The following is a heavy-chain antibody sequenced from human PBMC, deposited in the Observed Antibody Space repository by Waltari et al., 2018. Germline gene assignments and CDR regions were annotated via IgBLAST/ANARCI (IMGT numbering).Heavy chain of an antibody. CDR2: ISAFNGNT. CDR1: GYTFNIYG. V-gene: IGHV1-18*01. Sequence: QVQLVQSGAEVKKPGASVKVSCKASGYTFNIYGISWVRQAPGQGLEWMGWISAFNGNTNYAQKLQGRVTMTTDTSTNTAYMELRSLRSDDTAIYYCAREADYYDTTGTRYYYYMDVWGGGTTVTVSS. J-gene: IGHJ6*03. CDR3: AREADYYDTTGTRYYYYMDV. D-gene: IGHD3-22*01.